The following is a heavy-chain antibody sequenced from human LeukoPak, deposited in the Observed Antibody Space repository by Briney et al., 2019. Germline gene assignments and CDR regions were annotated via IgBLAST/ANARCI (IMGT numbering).Heavy chain of an antibody. V-gene: IGHV4-59*01. Sequence: SETLSLTCTVSGGSISSFYWSWIRQPPGKGLEWIGYIYYTGSTNHNPSLKTRVTISVDTSKNQFSLKLSSVTAADTAVYYCARSEYSYGADAFDIWGQGTMVTVSS. CDR1: GGSISSFY. J-gene: IGHJ3*02. CDR2: IYYTGST. D-gene: IGHD5-18*01. CDR3: ARSEYSYGADAFDI.